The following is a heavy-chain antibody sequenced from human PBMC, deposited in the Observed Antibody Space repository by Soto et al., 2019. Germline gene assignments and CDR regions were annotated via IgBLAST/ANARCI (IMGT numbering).Heavy chain of an antibody. J-gene: IGHJ6*02. Sequence: GGSLRLSCAASGFTFSSYEMNWVRQAPGKGLEWVSYISSSGSTIYYADSVKGRFTISRDNAKNSLYLQMNSLRAEDTAVYYCARAGIVVVPAAIRGTYYYYGMDVWGHGTTVTVSS. CDR2: ISSSGSTI. D-gene: IGHD2-2*02. CDR3: ARAGIVVVPAAIRGTYYYYGMDV. V-gene: IGHV3-48*03. CDR1: GFTFSSYE.